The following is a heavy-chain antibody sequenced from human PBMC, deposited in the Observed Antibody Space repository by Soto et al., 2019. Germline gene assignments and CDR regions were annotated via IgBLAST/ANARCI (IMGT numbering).Heavy chain of an antibody. CDR2: ISYDGSNK. Sequence: GGSLRLSCAASGFTFSSYGMHWVRQAPGKGLEWVAVISYDGSNKYYADSVKGRFTISRDNSKNTLYLQMNSLRAEDTAVYYCAKAGGYSYGPWVSWGQGTLVTVSS. D-gene: IGHD5-18*01. CDR1: GFTFSSYG. CDR3: AKAGGYSYGPWVS. V-gene: IGHV3-30*18. J-gene: IGHJ5*02.